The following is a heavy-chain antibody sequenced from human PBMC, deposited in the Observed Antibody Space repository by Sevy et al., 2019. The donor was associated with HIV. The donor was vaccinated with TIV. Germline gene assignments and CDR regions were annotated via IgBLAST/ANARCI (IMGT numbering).Heavy chain of an antibody. CDR1: GFSLSDYA. J-gene: IGHJ4*02. CDR3: ARGPYNSGLRFDF. CDR2: ISFDGGNT. D-gene: IGHD5-12*01. V-gene: IGHV3-30*01. Sequence: GGCLRLSCVASGFSLSDYAMHWVRQGPDKGLARVAVISFDGGNTYYSDAVEGRFTISRDNSKNTVFLQMNSLSPDDTALYYSARGPYNSGLRFDFWGQGTLVTVSS.